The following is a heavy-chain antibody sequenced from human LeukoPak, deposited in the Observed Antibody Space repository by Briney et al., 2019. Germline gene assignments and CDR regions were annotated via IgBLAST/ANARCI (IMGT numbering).Heavy chain of an antibody. CDR2: IHYTGHT. Sequence: SQTLSLTCAVSGGSINSGDFYWSWIRQPPGKGLEWIGYIHYTGHTFYNPSLKSRVTISVDTSENQFSLNLTSVTAADTAVYYCTRDDLGYCSNGICYTSHYWGQGTLATVSS. J-gene: IGHJ4*02. V-gene: IGHV4-30-4*01. CDR3: TRDDLGYCSNGICYTSHY. D-gene: IGHD2-8*01. CDR1: GGSINSGDFY.